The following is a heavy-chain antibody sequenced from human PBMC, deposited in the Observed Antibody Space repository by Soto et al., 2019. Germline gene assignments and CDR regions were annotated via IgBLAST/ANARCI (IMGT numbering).Heavy chain of an antibody. CDR1: GFTFISYS. Sequence: PGGSLILSCAASGFTFISYSMNWVRQAPGKGLEWVSSISSSSSYIYYADSVKGRFTISRDNAKNSLYLQMNSLRAEDTAVYYCARGTTDYDFWRGYTGSTFGKDVWGQGTTVTVSS. J-gene: IGHJ6*02. CDR3: ARGTTDYDFWRGYTGSTFGKDV. V-gene: IGHV3-21*01. D-gene: IGHD3-3*01. CDR2: ISSSSSYI.